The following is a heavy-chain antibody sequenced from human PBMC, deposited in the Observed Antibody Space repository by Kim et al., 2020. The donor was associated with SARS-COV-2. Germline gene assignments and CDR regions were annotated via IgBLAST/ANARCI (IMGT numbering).Heavy chain of an antibody. J-gene: IGHJ4*02. V-gene: IGHV3-23*01. CDR2: RT. Sequence: RTYYADSLKGRFTISRDNSKNTLYLQMNSLRAEDTAVYYCEKDNRDGAGYWGQGTLVTVSS. D-gene: IGHD3-10*01. CDR3: EKDNRDGAGY.